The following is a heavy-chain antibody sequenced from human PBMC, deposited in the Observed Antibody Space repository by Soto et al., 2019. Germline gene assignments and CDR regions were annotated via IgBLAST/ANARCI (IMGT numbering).Heavy chain of an antibody. D-gene: IGHD2-15*01. CDR2: ISWNSNII. CDR3: AKGGPDGFCSGGRCYFDY. V-gene: IGHV3-9*01. CDR1: GFTFDDYA. J-gene: IGHJ4*02. Sequence: EVQLVESGGGLVQPGRSLRLSCAASGFTFDDYAMHWVRRVQGKGLEWVSSISWNSNIIGYADSVKGSFTISRDNAKNSLYLQMNSLRPEDTALYYCAKGGPDGFCSGGRCYFDYWGQGTLVTVSS.